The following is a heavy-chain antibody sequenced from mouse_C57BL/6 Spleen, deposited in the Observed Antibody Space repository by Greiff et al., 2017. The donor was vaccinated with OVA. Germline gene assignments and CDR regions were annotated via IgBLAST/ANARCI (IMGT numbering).Heavy chain of an antibody. V-gene: IGHV1-80*01. CDR2: IYPGDGDT. CDR1: GYAFSSYW. CDR3: ARCPLFCCNSAWYAY. J-gene: IGHJ3*01. Sequence: VQLQQSGAELVKPGASVKISCKASGYAFSSYWMNWVKQRPGKGLEWIGQIYPGDGDTNYNGKFKGKATLTADKSSSTAYMQLSSLTSEDSAVYFFARCPLFCCNSAWYAYWGKGILVTVSA. D-gene: IGHD2-1*01.